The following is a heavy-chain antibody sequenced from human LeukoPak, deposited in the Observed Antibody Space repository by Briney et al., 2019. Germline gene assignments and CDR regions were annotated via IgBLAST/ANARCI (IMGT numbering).Heavy chain of an antibody. J-gene: IGHJ4*02. V-gene: IGHV4-34*01. CDR3: ARGSYSSGYLTKPREFDY. CDR2: INHSGST. D-gene: IGHD6-19*01. CDR1: GGSFSAYY. Sequence: SETLSLTCAVYGGSFSAYYWSWIRPPPGKGLEWSGEINHSGSTNYNPSLKSGVTISVDTSKNQFSLKLSSVTAADTAVYYCARGSYSSGYLTKPREFDYWGQGTLVTVSA.